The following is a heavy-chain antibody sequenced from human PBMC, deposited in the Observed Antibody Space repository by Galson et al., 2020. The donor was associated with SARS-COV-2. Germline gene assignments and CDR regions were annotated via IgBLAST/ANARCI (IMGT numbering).Heavy chain of an antibody. CDR1: GGSISSGGYS. CDR3: ATSSIPLGLGI. V-gene: IGHV4-30-2*01. J-gene: IGHJ3*02. Sequence: SETLSLTCAVSGGSISSGGYSWSWIRQPPGKGLEWIGYIYHSGSTYYNPSLKSRVTISVDRSKNQFSLKLSSVTAADTAMYYCATSSIPLGLGIWGQGTMVTVSS. CDR2: IYHSGST. D-gene: IGHD2-21*01.